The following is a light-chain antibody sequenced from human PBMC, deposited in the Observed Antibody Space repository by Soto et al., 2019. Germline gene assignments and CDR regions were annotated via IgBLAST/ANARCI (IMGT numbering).Light chain of an antibody. CDR1: QTVNNNY. Sequence: EIVLTRARGTLSLSPGERAILLCRASQTVNNNYLAWCQQKTGQAPRLLIYGESRRATGIPDRLSGSASGTDLNLTISRLEPEDFAVYFCQQYSDLTMTFGQGTRLEI. CDR3: QQYSDLTMT. CDR2: GES. V-gene: IGKV3-20*01. J-gene: IGKJ5*01.